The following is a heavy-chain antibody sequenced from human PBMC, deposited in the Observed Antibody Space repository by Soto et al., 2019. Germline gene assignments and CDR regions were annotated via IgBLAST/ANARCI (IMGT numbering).Heavy chain of an antibody. Sequence: SETLSLTCTVSGGSISSYYWRWIRQPPGKGLEWIGYIYYSGSTNYNPSLKSRVTISVDTSKNQFSLKLSSVTAADTAVYYCARATYYDFWSGYFAPRMDVWGKGATVTVSS. D-gene: IGHD3-3*01. CDR1: GGSISSYY. CDR3: ARATYYDFWSGYFAPRMDV. CDR2: IYYSGST. V-gene: IGHV4-59*01. J-gene: IGHJ6*04.